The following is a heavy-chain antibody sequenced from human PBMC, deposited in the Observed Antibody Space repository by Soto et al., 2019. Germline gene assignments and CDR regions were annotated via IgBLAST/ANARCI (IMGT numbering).Heavy chain of an antibody. CDR1: GFTFSNYA. Sequence: QVQLLESGGGVVQPGRSLRLSCAASGFTFSNYAMHWVRQAPGKGLVWVAVIYYDETNTYYADSVKGRFTISRDNSKNTLYLQMNSLRAEDTAAYYCARDSIVVATDFDSWGQGTLVTVSS. V-gene: IGHV3-33*01. CDR3: ARDSIVVATDFDS. J-gene: IGHJ4*02. CDR2: IYYDETNT. D-gene: IGHD2-15*01.